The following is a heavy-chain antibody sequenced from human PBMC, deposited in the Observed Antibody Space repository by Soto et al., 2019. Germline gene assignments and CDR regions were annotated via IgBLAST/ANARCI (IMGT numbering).Heavy chain of an antibody. D-gene: IGHD3-10*01. V-gene: IGHV3-30-3*01. Sequence: QVQLVESGGGVVQPGRSLRLSCAASGFTFSSYAMHWVRQAPGKGLEWVAVISYDGSNKYYADSVKGRFTLSRDNSKNTLYLQIHSLSAEDTAVYYCARERTSPMVRGFDYWGQGTLVTVSS. J-gene: IGHJ4*02. CDR1: GFTFSSYA. CDR3: ARERTSPMVRGFDY. CDR2: ISYDGSNK.